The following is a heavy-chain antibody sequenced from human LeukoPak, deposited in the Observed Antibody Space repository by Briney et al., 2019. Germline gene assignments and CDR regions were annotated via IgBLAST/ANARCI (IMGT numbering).Heavy chain of an antibody. CDR2: ISYDGRNK. Sequence: GGSLRLSCAASGFTFSTYDMHWVRQAPGKGLEWVAVISYDGRNKYYADSVKGRFTISRDNSKNALFLQMNSLRAEDTALYYCANKGASGWRFDYWGQGPRSPSPQ. J-gene: IGHJ4*02. D-gene: IGHD6-19*01. V-gene: IGHV3-30*18. CDR1: GFTFSTYD. CDR3: ANKGASGWRFDY.